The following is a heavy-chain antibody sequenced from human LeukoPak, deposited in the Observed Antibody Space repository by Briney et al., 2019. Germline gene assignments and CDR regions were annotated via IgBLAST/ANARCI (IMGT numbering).Heavy chain of an antibody. D-gene: IGHD3-3*01. Sequence: ASVKVSCKASGGTFSSYAISWVRQAPGQGLEWMGGIIPIFGTANYAQKFQGRVTITADESTSTAYMELRSLRSDDTAVYYCARGRYYDFWSGYSIFEAFDIWGQGTMVTVSS. V-gene: IGHV1-69*13. J-gene: IGHJ3*02. CDR3: ARGRYYDFWSGYSIFEAFDI. CDR2: IIPIFGTA. CDR1: GGTFSSYA.